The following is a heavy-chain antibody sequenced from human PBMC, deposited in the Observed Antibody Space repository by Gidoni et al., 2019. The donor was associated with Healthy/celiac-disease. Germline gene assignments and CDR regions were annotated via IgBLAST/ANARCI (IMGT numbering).Heavy chain of an antibody. J-gene: IGHJ4*02. CDR2: INHSGST. Sequence: QVQLQQWGAGLLKPSETLSLTCAVYGGSFSGYYWSWIRQPPGKGLEWIGEINHSGSTNYNPSLKSRVTISVDTSKNQFSLKLSSVTAADTAVYYCARAPPLERVSANDYWGQGTPVTVSS. V-gene: IGHV4-34*01. CDR3: ARAPPLERVSANDY. CDR1: GGSFSGYY. D-gene: IGHD3-3*01.